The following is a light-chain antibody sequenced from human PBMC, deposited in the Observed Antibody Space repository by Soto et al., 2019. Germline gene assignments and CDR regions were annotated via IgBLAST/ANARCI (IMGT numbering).Light chain of an antibody. Sequence: QSALTQPASVSGSPGQSITISCTGTSSDVGGYNYVSWYQQHPGTAPKLMIYDVSNRPSGVSNRFSGSKSGNTASLTISGLQAEDEADYYCSSYTSSSTNWVFGGGTKVTVL. CDR3: SSYTSSSTNWV. CDR2: DVS. V-gene: IGLV2-14*01. J-gene: IGLJ3*02. CDR1: SSDVGGYNY.